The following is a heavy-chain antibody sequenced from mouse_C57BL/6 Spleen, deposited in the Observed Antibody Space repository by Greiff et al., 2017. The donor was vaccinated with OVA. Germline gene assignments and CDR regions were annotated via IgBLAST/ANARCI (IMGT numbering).Heavy chain of an antibody. CDR1: GFTFSDYG. CDR2: ISSGSSTI. CDR3: ARGIGYDAMDY. Sequence: EVQRVESGGGLVKPGGSLKLSCAASGFTFSDYGMHWVRQAPEKGLEWVAYISSGSSTIYYADTVKGRFTISRDNAKNTLFLQMTSLRSEDTAMYYCARGIGYDAMDYWGQGTSVTVSS. V-gene: IGHV5-17*01. J-gene: IGHJ4*01.